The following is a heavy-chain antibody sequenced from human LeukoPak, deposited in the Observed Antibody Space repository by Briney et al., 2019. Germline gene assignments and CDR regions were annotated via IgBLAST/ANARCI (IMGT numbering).Heavy chain of an antibody. CDR3: ARGSFYSSGYIDY. D-gene: IGHD6-19*01. J-gene: IGHJ4*02. CDR2: ISSSSSTI. Sequence: PGGSLRLSCAASGFTFSSYSMNWVRQAPGKGLEWVSYISSSSSTIYYADSVKGLFTISRDNAKNSLYLQMNSLRDEDTAAYYCARGSFYSSGYIDYWGQGTLVTVSS. V-gene: IGHV3-48*02. CDR1: GFTFSSYS.